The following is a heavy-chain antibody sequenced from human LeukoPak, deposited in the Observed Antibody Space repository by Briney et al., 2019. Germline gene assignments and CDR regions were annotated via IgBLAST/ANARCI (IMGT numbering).Heavy chain of an antibody. CDR1: GGTFSSYA. Sequence: ASVKVSCKASGGTFSSYAISWVRQAPGQGLEWMGGIIPIFGTANYAQKFQGRVTITADESTSTAYMELSSLRSEDTAVYYCARDLIFGVADSDYWGQGTPVTVSS. CDR3: ARDLIFGVADSDY. J-gene: IGHJ4*02. D-gene: IGHD3-3*02. CDR2: IIPIFGTA. V-gene: IGHV1-69*13.